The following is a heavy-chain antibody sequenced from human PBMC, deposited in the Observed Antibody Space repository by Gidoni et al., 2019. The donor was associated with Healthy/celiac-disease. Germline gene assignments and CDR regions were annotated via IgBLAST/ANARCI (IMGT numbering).Heavy chain of an antibody. Sequence: EVQLLESGGGLVQPGGSLRLSCAASGFPFSSYAMSWVRQAPGKGLEWVSAISGSGGSTYYADSVKGRFTISRDNSKNTLYLQMNSLRAEDTAVYYCAKVLGYSYGYSSREFDYWGQGTLVTVSS. CDR2: ISGSGGST. CDR1: GFPFSSYA. V-gene: IGHV3-23*01. J-gene: IGHJ4*02. D-gene: IGHD5-18*01. CDR3: AKVLGYSYGYSSREFDY.